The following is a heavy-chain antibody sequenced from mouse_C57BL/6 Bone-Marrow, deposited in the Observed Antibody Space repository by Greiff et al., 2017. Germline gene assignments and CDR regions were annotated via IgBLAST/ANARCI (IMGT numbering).Heavy chain of an antibody. CDR3: ARPRTGWAMDY. V-gene: IGHV1-9*01. D-gene: IGHD4-1*01. CDR1: GYTFTGYW. CDR2: LLPGSGST. Sequence: QVQLKQSGAELMKPGASVKLSCKATGYTFTGYWIEWVKQRPGHGLEWIGELLPGSGSTNYTEKFKGKATFTADTSSNTAYMQLSSLTTEDSAIYYCARPRTGWAMDYWGQGTSVTVSS. J-gene: IGHJ4*01.